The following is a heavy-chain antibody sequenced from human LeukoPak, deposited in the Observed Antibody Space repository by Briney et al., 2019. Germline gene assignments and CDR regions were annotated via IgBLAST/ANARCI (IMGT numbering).Heavy chain of an antibody. CDR1: GFTFSSYE. V-gene: IGHV3-48*03. CDR2: ISSSGSTI. Sequence: PGGSLRLSCAASGFTFSSYEMNWVRQAPGKGLEWVSYISSSGSTIYYADSVKGRFTISRDNAKNSLYLRMNSLRAEDTAVYYCARDSSGYYLYYYYYMDVWGKGTTVTVSS. CDR3: ARDSSGYYLYYYYYMDV. J-gene: IGHJ6*03. D-gene: IGHD3-22*01.